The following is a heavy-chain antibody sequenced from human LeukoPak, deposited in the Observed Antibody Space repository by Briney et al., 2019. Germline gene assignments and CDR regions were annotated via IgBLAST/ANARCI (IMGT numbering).Heavy chain of an antibody. Sequence: SETLSLTCTVSGGSISSYYWSWIRQPAGKGLEWIGRIYTSGSTNYNPSLKSRVTMSVDTSKNQFSLKLSSVTAADTAVYYCARGLGGSHDYVWRSYGVWFDPWGQGTLVTVSS. CDR2: IYTSGST. CDR1: GGSISSYY. J-gene: IGHJ5*02. D-gene: IGHD3-16*01. V-gene: IGHV4-4*07. CDR3: ARGLGGSHDYVWRSYGVWFDP.